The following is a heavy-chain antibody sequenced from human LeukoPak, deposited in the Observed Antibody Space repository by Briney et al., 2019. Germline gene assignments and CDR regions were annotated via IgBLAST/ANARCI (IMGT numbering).Heavy chain of an antibody. CDR3: ARGLGYSGYASFDY. V-gene: IGHV4-61*01. Sequence: SETLSLTCTVSGGPVSSGSYYWSWIRQPPGKGLEWIGYIYYSGSTNYNPSLKSRVTISVDTSKNQFSLKLSSVTAADTAVYYCARGLGYSGYASFDYWGQGTLVTVSS. D-gene: IGHD5-12*01. CDR2: IYYSGST. J-gene: IGHJ4*02. CDR1: GGPVSSGSYY.